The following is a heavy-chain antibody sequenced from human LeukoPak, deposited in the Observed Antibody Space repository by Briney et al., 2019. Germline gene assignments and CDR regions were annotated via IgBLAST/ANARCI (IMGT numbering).Heavy chain of an antibody. Sequence: GGSLRLSCAASGFTFSSYEMNWVRQAPGKGLEWVSVIYSAGSTYYADSVKGRFTISRDNSKNTLYLQMNSLRVEDTAVYYCARFFSGSYYFDYWGQGTLVTVSS. CDR3: ARFFSGSYYFDY. CDR2: IYSAGST. CDR1: GFTFSSYE. V-gene: IGHV3-53*01. J-gene: IGHJ4*02. D-gene: IGHD1-26*01.